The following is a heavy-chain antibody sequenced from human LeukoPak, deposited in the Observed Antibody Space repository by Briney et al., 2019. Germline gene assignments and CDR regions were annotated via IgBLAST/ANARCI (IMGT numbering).Heavy chain of an antibody. CDR3: AREVWHYED. CDR1: GYTFTANY. Sequence: GASVTVSCEASGYTFTANYLHWLRQAPGQGLEWMGWIYPSSGDTEYARRFQGRVTMTRDTSIGTAYMEVTRLTSDNTAVYYCAREVWHYEDWGQGTLVTVSS. CDR2: IYPSSGDT. D-gene: IGHD3-3*01. V-gene: IGHV1-2*02. J-gene: IGHJ4*02.